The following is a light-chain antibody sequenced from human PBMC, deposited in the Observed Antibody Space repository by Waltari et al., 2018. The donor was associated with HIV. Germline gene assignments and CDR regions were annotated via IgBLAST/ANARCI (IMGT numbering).Light chain of an antibody. Sequence: QSVLTQPPSVSGAPGQRVTISCTGRRSNIGAGYHVHWYQQLPGTAPKLLIYGNSNRPSGVPDRFSGSKSGTSASLAITGLQAEDEADYHCQSHDSSLSGYVFGTGTKVTVL. J-gene: IGLJ1*01. CDR3: QSHDSSLSGYV. V-gene: IGLV1-40*01. CDR1: RSNIGAGYH. CDR2: GNS.